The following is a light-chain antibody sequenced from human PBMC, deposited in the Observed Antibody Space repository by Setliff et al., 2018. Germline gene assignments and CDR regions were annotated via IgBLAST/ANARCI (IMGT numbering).Light chain of an antibody. CDR1: SSDVGGYNS. V-gene: IGLV2-14*03. CDR3: SSFTTSSTLV. Sequence: LTQPASVSGSPRRSITIPCTGTSSDVGGYNSVSWYQHHPGKAPKLMIYDVSYRPSGVSTRFTGSKSGNTASLTISGLQTEDEAHYYCSSFTTSSTLVFGGGTKVTVL. J-gene: IGLJ3*02. CDR2: DVS.